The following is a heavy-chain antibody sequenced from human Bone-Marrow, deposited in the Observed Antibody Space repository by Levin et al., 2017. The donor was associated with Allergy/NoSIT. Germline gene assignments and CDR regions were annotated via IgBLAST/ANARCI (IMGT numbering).Heavy chain of an antibody. CDR3: ARRRPVAAAGTGDRNWFDP. Sequence: GESLKISCKGSGYSFTSYWIGWVRQMPGKGLEWMGIIYPGDSDTRYSPSFQGQVTISADKSISTAYLQWSSLKASDTAMYYCARRRPVAAAGTGDRNWFDPWGQGTLVTVSS. V-gene: IGHV5-51*01. J-gene: IGHJ5*02. CDR1: GYSFTSYW. D-gene: IGHD6-13*01. CDR2: IYPGDSDT.